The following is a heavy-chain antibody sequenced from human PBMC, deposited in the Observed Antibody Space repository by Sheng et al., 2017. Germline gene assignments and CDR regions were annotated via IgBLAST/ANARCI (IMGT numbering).Heavy chain of an antibody. Sequence: QVQLVQSGAEVKKPGASVKVSCRASGYTLNSYDINWVRQAAGQGLEWMGWMNPNNGNTGYAQKFQGRVIMTRNTSISTAYMELSSLRSDDTAVYYCARGRHSDSSGNYYNFDYWAEGTRGHRLL. V-gene: IGHV1-8*01. CDR3: ARGRHSDSSGNYYNFDY. CDR2: MNPNNGNT. CDR1: GYTLNSYD. J-gene: IGHJ4*02. D-gene: IGHD3-22*01.